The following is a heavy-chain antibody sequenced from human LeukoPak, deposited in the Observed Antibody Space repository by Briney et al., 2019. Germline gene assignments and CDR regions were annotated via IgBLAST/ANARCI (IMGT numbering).Heavy chain of an antibody. D-gene: IGHD1-14*01. CDR1: GFTFSSYA. J-gene: IGHJ4*02. CDR2: ISGSGGST. V-gene: IGHV3-23*01. CDR3: AKVTPSLWPNHGSFDY. Sequence: GGSLRLSCAASGFTFSSYAMSWVRQAPGKGLEWVSAISGSGGSTYYADSVKGRFTISRDNSKNTLYLQMNSLRAEDTAVYYCAKVTPSLWPNHGSFDYWGQGTLVTVSS.